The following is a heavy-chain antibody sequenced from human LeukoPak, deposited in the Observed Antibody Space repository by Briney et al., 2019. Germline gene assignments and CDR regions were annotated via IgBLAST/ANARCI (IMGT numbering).Heavy chain of an antibody. V-gene: IGHV4-39*07. D-gene: IGHD5-18*01. J-gene: IGHJ5*02. CDR1: DGSISSSLYS. CDR3: ARLPEYNYGRNWFDP. Sequence: SETLSLTCTVSDGSISSSLYSWGWIRQPPGKGLEWIGIIYYSGSTYYNPSLKSRVTISVETSKNQFSLKLSSVTAADTAVYYCARLPEYNYGRNWFDPWGQGAQVTVSS. CDR2: IYYSGST.